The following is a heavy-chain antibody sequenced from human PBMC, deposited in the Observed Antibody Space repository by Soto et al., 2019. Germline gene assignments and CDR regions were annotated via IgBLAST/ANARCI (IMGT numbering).Heavy chain of an antibody. CDR1: GYTFTSYP. V-gene: IGHV1-18*04. CDR3: AREYYGATTWIDY. CDR2: VNSYDGTT. J-gene: IGHJ4*02. D-gene: IGHD1-26*01. Sequence: QVQLVQSAPELQRPGDSVKVSCKTSGYTFTSYPYSWVRQAPGQGLEWMGWVNSYDGTTKVAQQFRDRITLTADKSAATVFMELRRLTSDDTAVYYCAREYYGATTWIDYWCQGTLVAVSS.